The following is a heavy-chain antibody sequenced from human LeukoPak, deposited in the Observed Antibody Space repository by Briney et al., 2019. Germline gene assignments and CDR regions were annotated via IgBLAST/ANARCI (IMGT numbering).Heavy chain of an antibody. V-gene: IGHV1-46*01. D-gene: IGHD3-10*01. CDR2: INPSGGST. Sequence: ASVKVSCKASGYTFTSYYMRWVRQAPGQGLEWMGIINPSGGSTSYAQKFQGRVTMTRDTSTSTVYMELSSLRSEDTAVYYCARGRVGRARGVILSYYYYMDAWGKGTTVTVSS. CDR1: GYTFTSYY. CDR3: ARGRVGRARGVILSYYYYMDA. J-gene: IGHJ6*03.